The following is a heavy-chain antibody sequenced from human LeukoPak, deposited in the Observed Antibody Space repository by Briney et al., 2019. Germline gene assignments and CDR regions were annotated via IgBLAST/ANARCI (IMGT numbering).Heavy chain of an antibody. J-gene: IGHJ4*02. V-gene: IGHV3-49*04. Sequence: GGSLRLSCAASGFTFSSYAMSWVRQAPGKGLEWVGFIRSKAYGGTTEYAASVKGRFTISRDDSKSIAYLQMNSLKTEDTAVYYCTRHTYYYGSGSKIDYWGQGTLVTVSS. CDR2: IRSKAYGGTT. CDR1: GFTFSSYA. D-gene: IGHD3-10*01. CDR3: TRHTYYYGSGSKIDY.